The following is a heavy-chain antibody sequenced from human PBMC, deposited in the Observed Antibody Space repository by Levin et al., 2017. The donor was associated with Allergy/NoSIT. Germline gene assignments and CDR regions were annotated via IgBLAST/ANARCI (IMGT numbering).Heavy chain of an antibody. CDR3: ARDLDWLFTNWFDP. J-gene: IGHJ5*02. Sequence: LSLTCAASGFTFSSYWMHWVRQAPGKGLVWVSRINSDGSSTSYADSVKGRFTISRDNAKNTLYLQMNSLRAEDTAVYYCARDLDWLFTNWFDPWGQGTLVTVSS. D-gene: IGHD3-9*01. CDR1: GFTFSSYW. CDR2: INSDGSST. V-gene: IGHV3-74*01.